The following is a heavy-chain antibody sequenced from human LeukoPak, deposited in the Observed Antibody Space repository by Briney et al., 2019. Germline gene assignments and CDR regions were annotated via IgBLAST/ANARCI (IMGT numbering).Heavy chain of an antibody. CDR2: IYYSGST. D-gene: IGHD6-6*01. J-gene: IGHJ6*03. CDR1: GGSISSYY. Sequence: PSETLSLTCTVSGGSISSYYLSWIRQPPGKGLEWIGYIYYSGSTNYNPSLKSRVTISVDTSKNQFSLKLSSVTAADRAVYYCARVVAARRYYYYYYYMDVWGKGTTVTVSS. V-gene: IGHV4-59*01. CDR3: ARVVAARRYYYYYYYMDV.